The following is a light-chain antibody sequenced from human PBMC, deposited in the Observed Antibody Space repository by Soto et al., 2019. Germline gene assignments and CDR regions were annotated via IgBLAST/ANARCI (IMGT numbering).Light chain of an antibody. J-gene: IGKJ1*01. CDR3: QQYGSSRWT. CDR2: GAS. CDR1: QSVSSSY. Sequence: EIVLTQSPGTLSLSPGERATLSCRASQSVSSSYLAWYQQNRGQAPRLLIYGASSRAPGIPDRFGGSGSGTDFTLPISRLEPEDFAVDYCQQYGSSRWTFGQGTKVEIK. V-gene: IGKV3-20*01.